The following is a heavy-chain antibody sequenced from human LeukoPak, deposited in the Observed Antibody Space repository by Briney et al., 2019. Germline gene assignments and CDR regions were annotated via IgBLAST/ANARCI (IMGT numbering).Heavy chain of an antibody. CDR2: VSQRGIT. V-gene: IGHV4-38-2*02. J-gene: IGHJ6*03. CDR1: SHSITYNY. CDR3: VSHETPYYYIDV. Sequence: SETLSLTCTVSSHSITYNYCGWIRQSPGKGLKWLGSVSQRGITYYNPSLQSRVTMSRDTSNNQLTLRLTSVTAADTAIYYCVSHETPYYYIDVWGKGTTVTISS.